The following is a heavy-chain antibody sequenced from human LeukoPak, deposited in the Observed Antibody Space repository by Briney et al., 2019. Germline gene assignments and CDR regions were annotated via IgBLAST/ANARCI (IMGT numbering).Heavy chain of an antibody. CDR3: ARDAGNSGYGCDL. CDR2: IRSSSET. V-gene: IGHV3-48*01. J-gene: IGHJ5*02. D-gene: IGHD5-12*01. CDR1: GFIFSQYS. Sequence: GGSLRLSCAASGFIFSQYSMNWVRQAPGKGLEWVSHIRSSSETFYADSVKGRFTISRDNARNSLYLQMNNLRGEDTAIYYCARDAGNSGYGCDLCGQGTLVTVSS.